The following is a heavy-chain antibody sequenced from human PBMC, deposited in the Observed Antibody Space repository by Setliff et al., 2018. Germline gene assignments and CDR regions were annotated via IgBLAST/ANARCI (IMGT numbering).Heavy chain of an antibody. V-gene: IGHV3-72*01. CDR3: VRGGREYGDSGGFDAFSV. CDR1: GIDFRPHF. CDR2: SKNKGNRYST. D-gene: IGHD4-17*01. J-gene: IGHJ3*01. Sequence: GSLRLSCAVSGIDFRPHFMDWVRQAPGKGLEWVGRSKNKGNRYSTEYAASMKGRFTISRDESTSSQHLQMNSLKTEDTAVYYCVRGGREYGDSGGFDAFSVWGQGREVTVSS.